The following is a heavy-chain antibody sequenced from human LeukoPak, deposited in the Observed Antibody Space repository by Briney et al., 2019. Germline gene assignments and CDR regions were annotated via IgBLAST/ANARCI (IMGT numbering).Heavy chain of an antibody. CDR1: GFTFSTYS. CDR2: IKTDGSAK. Sequence: PGGSLRLSCVASGFTFSTYSMNWVRQAPGKGLEWVASIKTDGSAKYCVDSLKGRFTISRDNAKNSLYLQMNNLRAEDTAVYYCARDPESQKGRDGLDYWGQGSLVTVAS. V-gene: IGHV3-7*01. J-gene: IGHJ4*02. D-gene: IGHD1-14*01. CDR3: ARDPESQKGRDGLDY.